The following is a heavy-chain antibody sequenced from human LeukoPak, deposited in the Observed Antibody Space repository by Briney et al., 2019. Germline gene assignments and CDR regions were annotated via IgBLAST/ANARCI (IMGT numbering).Heavy chain of an antibody. V-gene: IGHV1-2*02. Sequence: ASVKVSCKASGFTFTGYYMHWVRHGPGQGLEWMEWINPSSGGTNYTQKFQGRVTMTRDTSISTAYMELSSLRSEDTAVYYCATTVEMATVGDYFDYWGQGTLVTVSS. CDR2: INPSSGGT. CDR3: ATTVEMATVGDYFDY. D-gene: IGHD5-24*01. J-gene: IGHJ4*02. CDR1: GFTFTGYY.